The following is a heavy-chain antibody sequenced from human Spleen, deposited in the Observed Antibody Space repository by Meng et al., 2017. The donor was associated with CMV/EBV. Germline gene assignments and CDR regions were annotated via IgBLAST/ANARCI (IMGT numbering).Heavy chain of an antibody. CDR3: AKHRPGYCTSSSCHKAFDI. CDR2: IYPSDSDT. V-gene: IGHV5-51*01. D-gene: IGHD2-2*01. J-gene: IGHJ3*02. CDR1: GYSFTSYW. Sequence: KVSCKGSGYSFTSYWIAWVRQMPGKGLECMGVIYPSDSDTKYSLSFQGQVTISADTSTNTAYLQWSSLKASDTAMYYCAKHRPGYCTSSSCHKAFDIWGQGTMVTVSS.